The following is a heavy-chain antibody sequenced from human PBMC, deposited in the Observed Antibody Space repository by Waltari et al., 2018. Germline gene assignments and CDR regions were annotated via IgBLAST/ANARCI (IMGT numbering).Heavy chain of an antibody. D-gene: IGHD6-6*01. CDR2: IYYSGST. CDR1: GGSISSSSYY. J-gene: IGHJ4*02. V-gene: IGHV4-39*01. CDR3: ASLRSSSWYYFDY. Sequence: QLQLQESGPGLVKPSETLSLTCTVSGGSISSSSYYWGWIRQPPGKGLEWIGSIYYSGSTYYNPSLKSRVTISVDTSKNQFSLKLSSVTAADTAVYYCASLRSSSWYYFDYWGQGTLVTVSS.